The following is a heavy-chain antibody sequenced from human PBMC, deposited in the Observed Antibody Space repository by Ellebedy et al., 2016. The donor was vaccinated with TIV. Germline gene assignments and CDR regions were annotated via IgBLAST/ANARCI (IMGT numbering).Heavy chain of an antibody. CDR1: GYTFTRYY. J-gene: IGHJ4*02. D-gene: IGHD1-1*01. V-gene: IGHV1-46*01. CDR3: ARDQPREMWNRGYFDY. Sequence: AASVKVSCKASGYTFTRYYMHWVRQAPGQGLEWMGIINPSGGSTSYAQKFQGRVTMTRDTSTSTVYMELSSLRSEDTAVYYCARDQPREMWNRGYFDYWGQGTLVTVSS. CDR2: INPSGGST.